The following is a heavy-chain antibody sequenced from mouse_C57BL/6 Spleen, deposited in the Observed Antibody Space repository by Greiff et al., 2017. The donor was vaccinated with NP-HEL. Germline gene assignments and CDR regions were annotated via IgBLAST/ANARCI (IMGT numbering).Heavy chain of an antibody. J-gene: IGHJ2*01. CDR3: TTGGLRRYYFDY. D-gene: IGHD2-4*01. CDR2: IDPENGDT. Sequence: DVKLVESGAELVRPGASVKLSCTASGFNIKDDYMHWVKQRPEQGLEWIGWIDPENGDTEYASKFQGKATITADTSSNTAYLQLSSLTSEDTAVYYCTTGGLRRYYFDYWGQGTTLTVSS. V-gene: IGHV14-4*01. CDR1: GFNIKDDY.